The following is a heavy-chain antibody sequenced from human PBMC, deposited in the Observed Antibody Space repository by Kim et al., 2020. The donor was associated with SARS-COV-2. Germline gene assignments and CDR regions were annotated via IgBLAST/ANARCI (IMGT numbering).Heavy chain of an antibody. CDR2: INHSGST. J-gene: IGHJ4*02. CDR1: GGSFSGYY. Sequence: SETLSLTCAVYGGSFSGYYWSWIRQPPGKGLEWIGEINHSGSTNYNPSLKSRVTISVDTSKNQFSLKLSSVTAADTAVYYCARPNSPSTTVRVFDYWGQGTLVTVSS. D-gene: IGHD4-17*01. CDR3: ARPNSPSTTVRVFDY. V-gene: IGHV4-34*01.